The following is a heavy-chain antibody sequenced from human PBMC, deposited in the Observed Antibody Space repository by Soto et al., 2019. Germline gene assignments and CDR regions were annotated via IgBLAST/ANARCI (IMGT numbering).Heavy chain of an antibody. J-gene: IGHJ6*02. V-gene: IGHV1-69*06. CDR2: IIPIFGTA. CDR1: GGTFSSYA. CDR3: ARSITLVDYYYYGMDV. Sequence: SVKVSCKASGGTFSSYAISWVRQAPGQGLEWMGGIIPIFGTANYAQKFQGRVTITADKSTSTAYMELSSLRSEDTAVYYCARSITLVDYYYYGMDVWGQGTTVTV. D-gene: IGHD2-8*02.